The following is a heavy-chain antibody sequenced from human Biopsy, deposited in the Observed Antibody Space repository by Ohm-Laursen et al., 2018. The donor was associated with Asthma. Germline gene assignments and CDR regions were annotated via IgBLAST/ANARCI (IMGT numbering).Heavy chain of an antibody. J-gene: IGHJ3*02. D-gene: IGHD3-3*01. Sequence: SSLRLSCAASGFSLNSYGMHWVRQAPGKGLEWVAVMSFDGRQTYYADSVKGRFTISRDNSKNTLYLQMNSLRAEDTAVYYCAKERYYDFWSGYPIWGQGTMVTVSS. CDR3: AKERYYDFWSGYPI. CDR2: MSFDGRQT. V-gene: IGHV3-30*18. CDR1: GFSLNSYG.